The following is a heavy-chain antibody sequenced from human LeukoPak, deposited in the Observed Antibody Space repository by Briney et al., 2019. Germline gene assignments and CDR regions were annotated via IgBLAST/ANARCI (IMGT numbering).Heavy chain of an antibody. CDR3: ASRAASVTLGY. D-gene: IGHD2-15*01. V-gene: IGHV1-2*06. J-gene: IGHJ4*02. CDR2: MNPSGGVT. Sequence: ASVTVSCTASGYTFSGYQVHWLRQAPGQGLEWMGRMNPSGGVTNYAQKFQGRVTMTRDTSINTAYLDLSALKSDDTAVYYCASRAASVTLGYWGQGTLVTVSS. CDR1: GYTFSGYQ.